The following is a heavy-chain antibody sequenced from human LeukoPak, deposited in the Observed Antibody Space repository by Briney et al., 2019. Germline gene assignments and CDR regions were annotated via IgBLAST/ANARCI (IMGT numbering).Heavy chain of an antibody. D-gene: IGHD2-15*01. CDR3: AKQGGGSCYSSVDY. CDR2: ISGSGGTT. CDR1: GFTFSGYA. V-gene: IGHV3-23*01. Sequence: PGESLRLSCAASGFTFSGYAMSWVRQAPGKGLHWISVISGSGGTTFYADSVKGRFTISRDISTNTLFLQMNNLSAEDTAIYYCAKQGGGSCYSSVDYWGQGTLVTVSS. J-gene: IGHJ4*02.